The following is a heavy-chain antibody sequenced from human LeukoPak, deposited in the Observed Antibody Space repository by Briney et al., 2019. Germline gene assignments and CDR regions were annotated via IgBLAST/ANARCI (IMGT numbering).Heavy chain of an antibody. V-gene: IGHV4-39*07. D-gene: IGHD3-22*01. CDR2: IHYRGST. CDR1: GGSIGGSSYY. J-gene: IGHJ4*02. Sequence: PSETLSLTCTVSGGSIGGSSYYWGWIRQPPGKGLEWIGIIHYRGSTYYNPSLKSRVTISVDTSKNQFSLKLYSVTAADTAVYYCARDGGFYDSSGYPDYWGQGTLVTVSS. CDR3: ARDGGFYDSSGYPDY.